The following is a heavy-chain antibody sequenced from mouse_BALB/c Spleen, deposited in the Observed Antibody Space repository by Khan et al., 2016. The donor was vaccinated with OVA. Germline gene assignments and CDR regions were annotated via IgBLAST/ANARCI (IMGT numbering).Heavy chain of an antibody. CDR1: GYTFTAYW. CDR3: AKKGLYCIFGY. CDR2: IDPSTGYT. V-gene: IGHV1-7*01. D-gene: IGHD1-1*01. Sequence: QVQLKESGAELAKPGASVKMSCKASGYTFTAYWIHWVKQRPGQGLEWIGYIDPSTGYTEYNQKFKDKATLNTDKYSSTAYMQLSSLTSEDSAVYYCAKKGLYCIFGYWGQGTLVTVSA. J-gene: IGHJ3*01.